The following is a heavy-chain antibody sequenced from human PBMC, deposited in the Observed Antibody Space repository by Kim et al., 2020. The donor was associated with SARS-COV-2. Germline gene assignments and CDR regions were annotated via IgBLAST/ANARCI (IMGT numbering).Heavy chain of an antibody. CDR2: IYSGGSST. CDR1: GFTFSSYA. V-gene: IGHV3-23*03. Sequence: GGSLRLSCAASGFTFSSYAMSWVRQAPGKGLEWVSVIYSGGSSTYYADSVKGRFTISRDNSKNTLYLQMNSLRAEDTAVYYCAKDRSRGTVGATEYPYYYYYYYGMDVWGQGTTVTVSS. J-gene: IGHJ6*02. D-gene: IGHD1-26*01. CDR3: AKDRSRGTVGATEYPYYYYYYYGMDV.